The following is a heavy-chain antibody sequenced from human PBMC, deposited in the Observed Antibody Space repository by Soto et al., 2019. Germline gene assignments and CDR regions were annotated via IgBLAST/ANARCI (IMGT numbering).Heavy chain of an antibody. Sequence: GGSLRLSCAASGFTFSSYWMHWVRQAPGKGLVWVSRINSDGSSTSYADSVKGRFTISRDNAKNTLYLQMNSLRAEDTAVYYCARAEPGYYYYMDVWGKGTTVTVSS. CDR2: INSDGSST. CDR3: ARAEPGYYYYMDV. D-gene: IGHD1-1*01. J-gene: IGHJ6*03. V-gene: IGHV3-74*01. CDR1: GFTFSSYW.